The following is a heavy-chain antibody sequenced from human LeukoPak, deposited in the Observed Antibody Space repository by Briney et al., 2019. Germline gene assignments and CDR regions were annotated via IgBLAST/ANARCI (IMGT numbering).Heavy chain of an antibody. CDR1: GFTFSSYS. Sequence: PGGSLRLSCAASGFTFSSYSMNWVRQAPGKGLEWVSSISSSSSYIYYADSVKGRFTISRDNAKNSLYLQMNSLRAEDTAVYYCARPRYEVRGVPSYWGQGTLVTVSS. J-gene: IGHJ4*02. CDR2: ISSSSSYI. CDR3: ARPRYEVRGVPSY. D-gene: IGHD3-10*01. V-gene: IGHV3-21*01.